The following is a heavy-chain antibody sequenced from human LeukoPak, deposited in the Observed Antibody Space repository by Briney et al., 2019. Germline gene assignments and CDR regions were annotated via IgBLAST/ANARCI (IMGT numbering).Heavy chain of an antibody. V-gene: IGHV1-2*02. J-gene: IGHJ4*02. CDR1: GYTFTGCY. CDR3: ASFVVVVAATRTFDY. D-gene: IGHD2-15*01. CDR2: INPNSGGT. Sequence: ASVKVSCKASGYTFTGCYMHWVRQAPGQGLEWMGWINPNSGGTNYAQKFQGRVTMTRDTSISTAYMELSRLRSDDTAVYYCASFVVVVAATRTFDYWGQGTLVTVSS.